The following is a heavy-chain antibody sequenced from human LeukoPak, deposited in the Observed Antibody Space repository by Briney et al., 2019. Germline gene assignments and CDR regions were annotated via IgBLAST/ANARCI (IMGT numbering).Heavy chain of an antibody. CDR1: GFTFSSYW. D-gene: IGHD2-15*01. V-gene: IGHV3-7*03. J-gene: IGHJ4*02. Sequence: GGSLRLSCAASGFTFSSYWMSWVRQAPGKGLEWVANIKQDGSEKYYVDSVKGRFTISRDNAKNSLYLQMNSLRAEDTAVYYCARDQTYCSGGSCNLPFFAYWGQGTLVTVSS. CDR2: IKQDGSEK. CDR3: ARDQTYCSGGSCNLPFFAY.